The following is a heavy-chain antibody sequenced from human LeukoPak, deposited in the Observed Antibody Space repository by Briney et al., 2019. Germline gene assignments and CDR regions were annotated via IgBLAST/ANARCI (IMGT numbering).Heavy chain of an antibody. V-gene: IGHV3-33*01. CDR2: IYDDGSKE. D-gene: IGHD3-3*01. J-gene: IGHJ4*02. CDR1: GFIYSIYG. CDR3: ARDFKSGYVDS. Sequence: GGSLRLFCGASGFIYSIYGILGVRQARGRGRVGVAVIYDDGSKEYIADSVKGRFTISRDNSKNTALLQMNRLRVEDTAVFYCARDFKSGYVDSWGQGTLVTASS.